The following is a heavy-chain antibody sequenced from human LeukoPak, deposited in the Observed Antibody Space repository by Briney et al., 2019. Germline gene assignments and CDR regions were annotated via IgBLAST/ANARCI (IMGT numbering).Heavy chain of an antibody. J-gene: IGHJ5*02. Sequence: PSETLSLTCTVSGGSISSYYWSWIRQPAGKGLEWIGRIYTSGSTNYNPSLKSRVTMSVDTSKNQFSLKLSSVTAADTAVYYCASLIYYGSGSNWFDPWGQGALVTVSS. CDR2: IYTSGST. CDR3: ASLIYYGSGSNWFDP. CDR1: GGSISSYY. D-gene: IGHD3-10*01. V-gene: IGHV4-4*07.